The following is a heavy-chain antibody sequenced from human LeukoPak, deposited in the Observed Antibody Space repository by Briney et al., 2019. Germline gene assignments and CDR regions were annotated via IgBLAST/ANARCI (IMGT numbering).Heavy chain of an antibody. CDR2: LSGRGDDA. CDR1: GYTFGDYA. Sequence: GGSLRLSCAASGYTFGDYAVSWVRQAPGKGLEWVSTLSGRGDDAFYADSVKGRFTISRDNAKNSLYLQMNSLRAEDTAVYYCARDKGSWQSPDNWFDPWGQGTLVTVSS. V-gene: IGHV3-23*01. J-gene: IGHJ5*02. D-gene: IGHD6-13*01. CDR3: ARDKGSWQSPDNWFDP.